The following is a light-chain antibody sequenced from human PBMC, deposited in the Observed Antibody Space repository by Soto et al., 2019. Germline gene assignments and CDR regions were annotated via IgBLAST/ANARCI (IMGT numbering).Light chain of an antibody. V-gene: IGKV1-5*01. Sequence: DLQMTQSPSTLSASVGDRVTITCRASQSISGWLAWYQQKPGKAPKLLIYDASNLESGVPSRFSGSGAGTEFILTISSLQPDDFATYYCQQYDGYSPWTFGQGTKVDIK. CDR3: QQYDGYSPWT. CDR2: DAS. J-gene: IGKJ1*01. CDR1: QSISGW.